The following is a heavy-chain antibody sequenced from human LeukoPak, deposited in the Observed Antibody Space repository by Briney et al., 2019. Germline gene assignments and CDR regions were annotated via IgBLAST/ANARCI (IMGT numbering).Heavy chain of an antibody. J-gene: IGHJ4*02. Sequence: PSETLSLTCTVSGRSISSSSYYWAWIRQPPGKGLEWIGSIYYSGDTYSNPSLKSRVTISVDTHQKQFSLKLSSVTAADTAVYYCARQLTATFDYWGQGTLVTVSS. CDR3: ARQLTATFDY. D-gene: IGHD1-7*01. V-gene: IGHV4-39*01. CDR2: IYYSGDT. CDR1: GRSISSSSYY.